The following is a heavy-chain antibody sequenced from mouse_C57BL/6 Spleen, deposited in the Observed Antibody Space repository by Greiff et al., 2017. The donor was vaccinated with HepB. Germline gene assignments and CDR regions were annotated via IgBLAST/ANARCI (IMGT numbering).Heavy chain of an antibody. D-gene: IGHD2-4*01. V-gene: IGHV5-17*01. J-gene: IGHJ2*01. CDR1: GFTFSDYG. Sequence: EVQGVESGGGLVKPGGSLKLSCAASGFTFSDYGMHWVRQAPEQGLARVAYISSGSSTIYSEDTVKGRFTIFRDNAKNTLFLEMTSLRSGATAMYYCARLYYDYAGAYEVDNWRQCNTLTVAS. CDR3: ARLYYDYAGAYEVDN. CDR2: ISSGSSTI.